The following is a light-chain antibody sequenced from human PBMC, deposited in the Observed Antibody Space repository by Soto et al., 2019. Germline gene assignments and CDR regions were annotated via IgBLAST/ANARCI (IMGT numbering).Light chain of an antibody. Sequence: DLQMTQSPSSLSASVGDRVTITCRASQSISSYLNWYQQKPGKAPKLLIYAASSLQSGVPSRFSGSGSGTDFTLTISSLQPEDFATYYCQQSYRTPLTFGQGTKVEI. CDR2: AAS. V-gene: IGKV1-39*01. CDR1: QSISSY. CDR3: QQSYRTPLT. J-gene: IGKJ1*01.